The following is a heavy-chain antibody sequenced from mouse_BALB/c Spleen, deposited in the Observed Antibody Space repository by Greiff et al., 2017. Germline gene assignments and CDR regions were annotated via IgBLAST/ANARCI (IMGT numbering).Heavy chain of an antibody. J-gene: IGHJ3*01. V-gene: IGHV5-9-4*01. CDR1: GFTFSSYA. CDR3: ARASTGRGFAY. CDR2: ISSGGSYT. D-gene: IGHD4-1*02. Sequence: EVQRVESGGGLVKPGGSLKLSCAASGFTFSSYAMSWVRQSPEKRLEWVAEISSGGSYTYYPDTVTGRFTISRDNAKNTLYLEMSSLRSEDTAMYYCARASTGRGFAYWGQGTLVTVSA.